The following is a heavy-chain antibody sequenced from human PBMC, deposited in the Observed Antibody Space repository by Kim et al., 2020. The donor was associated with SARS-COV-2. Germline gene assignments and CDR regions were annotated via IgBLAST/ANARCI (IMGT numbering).Heavy chain of an antibody. J-gene: IGHJ4*02. D-gene: IGHD3-10*01. Sequence: GGSLRLSCAASGFTFGDFWMNWVRRAPGKELEFVASIKPDGSENFYADSVKGRFTIARDNGKNSLYLQMNSLRADDTAVYHCARGGSGTFDCWGRGTLVT. CDR3: ARGGSGTFDC. CDR1: GFTFGDFW. CDR2: IKPDGSEN. V-gene: IGHV3-7*01.